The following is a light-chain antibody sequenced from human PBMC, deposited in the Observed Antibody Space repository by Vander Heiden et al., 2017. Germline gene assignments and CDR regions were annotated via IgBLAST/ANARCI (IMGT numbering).Light chain of an antibody. V-gene: IGLV3-1*01. CDR3: QAWDSSTGV. Sequence: SYELTQPPSVSVSPGQTASITCSGDKLGNKYACWYQQKPGQSPVLVIYQDSKRPSGIPERFSGSNSATTATLTISGTQAMDEDYYYCQAWDSSTGVFGGGTKLTVL. CDR2: QDS. J-gene: IGLJ2*01. CDR1: KLGNKY.